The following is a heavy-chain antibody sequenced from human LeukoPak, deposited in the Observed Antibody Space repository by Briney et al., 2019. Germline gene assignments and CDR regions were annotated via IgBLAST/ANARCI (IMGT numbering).Heavy chain of an antibody. CDR3: VRDLRESDF. Sequence: GGSLSLSCAAYGFTFSNYWMHWVRQAPGKGLEWVSRINRDGSTTNYAASVKGRITVSRDNAKNTVYLQMNSLRAEDTAVYYCVRDLRESDFWGQGSLVTVSS. CDR2: INRDGSTT. V-gene: IGHV3-74*01. D-gene: IGHD1-26*01. CDR1: GFTFSNYW. J-gene: IGHJ4*02.